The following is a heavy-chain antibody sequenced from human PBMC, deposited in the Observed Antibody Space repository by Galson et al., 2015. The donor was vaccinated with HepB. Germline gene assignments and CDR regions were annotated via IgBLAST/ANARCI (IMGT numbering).Heavy chain of an antibody. CDR2: ISSSGSTI. V-gene: IGHV3-48*03. D-gene: IGHD6-13*01. J-gene: IGHJ4*02. CDR1: GFTFSSYE. CDR3: ARVSIAAAGPGGGGDY. Sequence: SLRLSCAASGFTFSSYEMDWVRQAPGKGLEWVSYISSSGSTIYYADSVKGRFTISRDNAKNSLYLQMNSLRAEDTAVYYCARVSIAAAGPGGGGDYWGQGTLVTVSS.